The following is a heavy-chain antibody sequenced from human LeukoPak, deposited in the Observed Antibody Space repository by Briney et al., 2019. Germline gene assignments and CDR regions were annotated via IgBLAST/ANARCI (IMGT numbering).Heavy chain of an antibody. J-gene: IGHJ6*03. D-gene: IGHD4-23*01. Sequence: PSETLSLTCTVSGGSISSSSYYWGWIRQPPGKGLEWIGSIYYSGSTYYNPSLKSRVTISVDTSKNQFSLKLSSVTAADTAVYYCARVGGDSSYYYYYMDVWGKGTTVTISS. CDR3: ARVGGDSSYYYYYMDV. CDR1: GGSISSSSYY. CDR2: IYYSGST. V-gene: IGHV4-39*07.